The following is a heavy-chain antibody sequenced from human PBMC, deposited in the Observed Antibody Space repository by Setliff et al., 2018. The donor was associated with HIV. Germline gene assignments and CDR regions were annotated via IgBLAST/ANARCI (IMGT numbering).Heavy chain of an antibody. CDR2: INTNTGNP. J-gene: IGHJ6*03. D-gene: IGHD2-15*01. CDR1: GYTFTTYA. Sequence: ASVKVSCKASGYTFTTYAMNWARQAPGQGLEWMGWINTNTGNPTYAQGFTGRFVFSLDTSVSTAYLQISSLKAEDTAVYYCAREVVVAGVHYYNMVVWGKGTTVPSP. V-gene: IGHV7-4-1*02. CDR3: AREVVVAGVHYYNMVV.